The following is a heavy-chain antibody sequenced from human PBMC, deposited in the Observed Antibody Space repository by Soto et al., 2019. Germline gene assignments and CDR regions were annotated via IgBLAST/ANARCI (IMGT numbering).Heavy chain of an antibody. Sequence: GESLKISCKGSGYSFAGYWITWVRQKPGKGLEWMGRIDPSDSQTYYSPSFRGHVTISATKSITTVFLQWSSLRASDTAMYYCARQRYDSDTGPNFQYYFESWGQGTPVTVSS. J-gene: IGHJ4*02. CDR3: ARQRYDSDTGPNFQYYFES. CDR2: IDPSDSQT. CDR1: GYSFAGYW. V-gene: IGHV5-10-1*01. D-gene: IGHD3-22*01.